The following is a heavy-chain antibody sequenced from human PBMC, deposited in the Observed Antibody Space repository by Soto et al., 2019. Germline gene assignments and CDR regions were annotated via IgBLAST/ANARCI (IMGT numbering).Heavy chain of an antibody. CDR3: ARMYSSGSGWFHP. J-gene: IGHJ5*02. D-gene: IGHD3-22*01. CDR2: FYSSGSI. V-gene: IGHV4-31*03. Sequence: SETLSLTCSVSGYSITAGGYYWSWIRQHPGRGLEWIGSFYSSGSIIYNPSLKSRVSISGDTSRNQFSMTLTSVTAADTALYYCARMYSSGSGWFHPWGQGTLVTVSS. CDR1: GYSITAGGYY.